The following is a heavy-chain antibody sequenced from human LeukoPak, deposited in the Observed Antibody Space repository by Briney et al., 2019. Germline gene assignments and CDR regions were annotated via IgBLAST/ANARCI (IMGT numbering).Heavy chain of an antibody. Sequence: GGSLRLSCAASGFTVSSNYMSWVRQAPGRGLEWVSVIYSGGDTRYADSVKGRFTISRDNSKNTLYLQMSSLRAEDTALYYCARERGRGVISPYFDQWGQGTLVTVSS. CDR1: GFTVSSNY. CDR3: ARERGRGVISPYFDQ. D-gene: IGHD3-10*01. J-gene: IGHJ4*02. V-gene: IGHV3-66*01. CDR2: IYSGGDT.